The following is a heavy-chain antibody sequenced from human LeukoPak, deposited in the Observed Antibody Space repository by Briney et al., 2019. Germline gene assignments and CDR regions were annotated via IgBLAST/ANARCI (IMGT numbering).Heavy chain of an antibody. CDR2: ISGSGGST. V-gene: IGHV3-23*01. CDR1: GFTFSSYA. D-gene: IGHD3/OR15-3a*01. J-gene: IGHJ4*02. Sequence: GGSLRLSCAASGFTFSSYAMSWVRQAPGKGLEWVSAISGSGGSTYYADSVKGRFTISRDNSKNTLHLQMNSLRAEDTAVYYCAKDLIPLQVGWTLDSWGQGTLVTVSS. CDR3: AKDLIPLQVGWTLDS.